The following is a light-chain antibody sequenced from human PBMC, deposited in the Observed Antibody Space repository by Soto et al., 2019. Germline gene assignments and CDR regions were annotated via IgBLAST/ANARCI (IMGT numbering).Light chain of an antibody. CDR1: SSDVGGYNY. CDR3: SSHAGSNNYV. Sequence: QSALTQPPSASGSPGQSVTISCTGTSSDVGGYNYVSWYQLHPRKAPKLMIYAVSKRPSGVPDRFSGSKSDNTASLTVSGLQAEDEADYYCSSHAGSNNYVFGTGTKVTVL. V-gene: IGLV2-8*01. CDR2: AVS. J-gene: IGLJ1*01.